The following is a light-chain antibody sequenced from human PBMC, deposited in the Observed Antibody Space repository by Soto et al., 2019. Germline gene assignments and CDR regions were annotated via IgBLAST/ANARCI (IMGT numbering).Light chain of an antibody. Sequence: VFTQSPATLSLSPGERATLSCRASQSVSSYLAWYQQKPGQAPSLLIYDASNRATGIPARFSGSGSGTDLTITISSLEPEDVAVYDGQQRSNWPLTFGGGTKVDIK. J-gene: IGKJ4*01. CDR2: DAS. CDR1: QSVSSY. CDR3: QQRSNWPLT. V-gene: IGKV3-11*01.